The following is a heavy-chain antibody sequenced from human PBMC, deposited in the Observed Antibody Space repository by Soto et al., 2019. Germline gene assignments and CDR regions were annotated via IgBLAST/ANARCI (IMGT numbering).Heavy chain of an antibody. CDR3: ARSKYSISSFDY. CDR1: GFSLSTDDVG. J-gene: IGHJ4*02. CDR2: IYWDDDK. Sequence: DSGPTLVNPTQTLTLTCTFSGFSLSTDDVGVGWIRQPPGKALDWLAVIYWDDDKRYSPSLKSRLTITKDTSKNQVLLTMTNMEPVDTATYFCARSKYSISSFDYWGQGALVTVSS. V-gene: IGHV2-5*02. D-gene: IGHD6-6*01.